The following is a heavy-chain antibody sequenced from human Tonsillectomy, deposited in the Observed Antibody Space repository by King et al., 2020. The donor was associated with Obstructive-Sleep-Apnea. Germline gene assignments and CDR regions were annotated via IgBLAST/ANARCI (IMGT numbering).Heavy chain of an antibody. Sequence: VQLVESGGGLVKPGGSLRLSCAASGFTFSTYSMNWVRQAPGKGLEWVSSISSSDSYIYYADSVKGRFTISRDNAKNSLYLQMNSLRAEDTAVYYCARDYDSSVFDFLGQGTLVTVSP. CDR2: ISSSDSYI. CDR3: ARDYDSSVFDF. CDR1: GFTFSTYS. D-gene: IGHD3-22*01. J-gene: IGHJ4*02. V-gene: IGHV3-21*01.